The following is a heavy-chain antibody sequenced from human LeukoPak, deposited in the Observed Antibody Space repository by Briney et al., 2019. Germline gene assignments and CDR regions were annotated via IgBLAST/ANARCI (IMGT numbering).Heavy chain of an antibody. V-gene: IGHV1-18*01. D-gene: IGHD6-13*01. CDR2: ISAYNGNT. Sequence: ASVKVSCKASGYTFTSYGISWVRQAPGQGLEWMGWISAYNGNTNYAHNLQGRITVTTETSTSTAYMELRSLRSDDTAVYYCARVGAAPGHFDYWGQGTQLTVSS. CDR1: GYTFTSYG. J-gene: IGHJ4*02. CDR3: ARVGAAPGHFDY.